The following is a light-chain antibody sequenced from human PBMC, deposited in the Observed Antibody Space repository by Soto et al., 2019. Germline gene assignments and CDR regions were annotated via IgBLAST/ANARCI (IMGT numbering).Light chain of an antibody. V-gene: IGKV3-20*01. CDR1: QSVTSTS. CDR3: QQYATPPET. CDR2: GAS. J-gene: IGKJ1*01. Sequence: EIVLTQSPCTLSLSPGERATLSCRASQSVTSTSLAWYQQKPGQAPRLLIYGASSRATDIPDRFSGSGSGTDFTLIISRLEPEDFAVYYCQQYATPPETFGQGTKVDIK.